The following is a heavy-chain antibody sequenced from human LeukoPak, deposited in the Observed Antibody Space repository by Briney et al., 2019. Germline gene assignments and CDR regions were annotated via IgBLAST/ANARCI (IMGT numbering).Heavy chain of an antibody. V-gene: IGHV3-23*01. D-gene: IGHD5-18*01. J-gene: IGHJ4*02. CDR1: GFTFSSYG. Sequence: PGGSLRLSCAASGFTFSSYGMSWVRQAPGKGLEWVSAISGSGGYTHYADSVKGRFTISRDNSKNTVYLQVRSLRAEDTAVYYCAKDLGWIQFGYWGQGALVTVSS. CDR3: AKDLGWIQFGY. CDR2: ISGSGGYT.